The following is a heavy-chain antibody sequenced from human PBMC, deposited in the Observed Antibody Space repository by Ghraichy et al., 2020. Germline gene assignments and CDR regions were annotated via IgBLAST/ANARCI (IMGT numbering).Heavy chain of an antibody. Sequence: ASVKVSCKASGYTFTSYGISWVRQAPGQGLEWMGWISAYNGNTNYAQKLQGRVTMTTDTSTSTAYMELRSLRSDDTAVYYCARDGAGITIFGVPGPPDVWGQGTTVTVSS. CDR2: ISAYNGNT. CDR3: ARDGAGITIFGVPGPPDV. CDR1: GYTFTSYG. V-gene: IGHV1-18*01. D-gene: IGHD3-3*01. J-gene: IGHJ6*02.